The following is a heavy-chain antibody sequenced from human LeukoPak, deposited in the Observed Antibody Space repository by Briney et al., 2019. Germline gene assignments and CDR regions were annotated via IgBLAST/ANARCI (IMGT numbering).Heavy chain of an antibody. V-gene: IGHV1-69*04. D-gene: IGHD3-10*01. CDR1: GGTFSSYA. CDR2: IIPIFGIA. CDR3: ARGGDPDYHYYYGMDV. Sequence: GASVKVSCKASGGTFSSYAISWVRQAPGQGLEWMGRIIPIFGIANYAQKFQGRVTITADKSTSTAYMELSSLRSEDTAVYYCARGGDPDYHYYYGMDVWGQGTTVTVSS. J-gene: IGHJ6*02.